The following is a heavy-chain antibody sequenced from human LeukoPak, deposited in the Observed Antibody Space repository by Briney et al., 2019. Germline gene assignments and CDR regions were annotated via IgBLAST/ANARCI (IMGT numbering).Heavy chain of an antibody. CDR3: ARETYYYDSSGLTFDY. CDR1: GFTFSSYA. CDR2: ISYDGSNK. D-gene: IGHD3-22*01. Sequence: GSLRLSCAASGFTFSSYAMHWVRQAPGKGLEWVAVISYDGSNKYYADSVKGRFTISRDNSKNTLYLQMNSLRAEDTAVYYCARETYYYDSSGLTFDYWGQGTLVTVSS. J-gene: IGHJ4*02. V-gene: IGHV3-30-3*01.